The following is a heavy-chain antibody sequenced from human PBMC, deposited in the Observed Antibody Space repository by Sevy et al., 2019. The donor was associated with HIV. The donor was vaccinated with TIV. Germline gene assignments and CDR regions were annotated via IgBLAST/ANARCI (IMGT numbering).Heavy chain of an antibody. CDR1: GFTFSNAW. CDR2: IKSKTDGGKT. J-gene: IGHJ4*02. Sequence: GGSLRLSCAASGFTFSNAWMSWVRQAPGKGLEWVGRIKSKTDGGKTDYAEPVKGRCTISRDDSKNTLYLQMNSLKTENTAVYYCTTGFTIFGVVAYFDYWGQGTLVTVSS. CDR3: TTGFTIFGVVAYFDY. V-gene: IGHV3-15*01. D-gene: IGHD3-3*01.